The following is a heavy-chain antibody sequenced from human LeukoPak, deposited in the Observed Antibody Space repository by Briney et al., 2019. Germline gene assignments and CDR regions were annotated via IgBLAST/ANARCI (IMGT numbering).Heavy chain of an antibody. D-gene: IGHD6-25*01. V-gene: IGHV3-66*01. CDR1: GFIVSSNY. Sequence: GGSLRLSCAGSGFIVSSNYMSWVRQAAGKGLEWVSVIYGSSRTYYADSVKGRFTISRDNSKNTVYLQMDSLRAEDTAVYYCARFAAGGSYYMDVWGKGTTVTVSS. J-gene: IGHJ6*03. CDR2: IYGSSRT. CDR3: ARFAAGGSYYMDV.